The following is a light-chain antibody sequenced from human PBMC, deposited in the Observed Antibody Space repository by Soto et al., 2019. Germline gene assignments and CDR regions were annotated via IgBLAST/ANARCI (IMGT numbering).Light chain of an antibody. Sequence: IQMTQSPSSVAASLGDRVTITCRASQGINRWLAWYQQKLGKAPKLLIFDASSLQSGVPSRFRGSGSGTDFTLTISSLQPEDFETYYCQQANSSPLTFGGGTKVDIK. CDR2: DAS. CDR1: QGINRW. CDR3: QQANSSPLT. J-gene: IGKJ4*01. V-gene: IGKV1D-12*01.